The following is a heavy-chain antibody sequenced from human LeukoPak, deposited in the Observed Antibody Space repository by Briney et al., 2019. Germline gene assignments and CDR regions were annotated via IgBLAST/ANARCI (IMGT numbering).Heavy chain of an antibody. J-gene: IGHJ4*02. CDR1: GFTFDDYA. V-gene: IGHV3-9*01. D-gene: IGHD6-13*01. CDR2: ISLNSGSI. Sequence: PGRSLRLSCEASGFTFDDYAMHWVRQAPGKGLEWVSGISLNSGSIGYADSVKGRFTISRDNAKNSLYLEMNSLRADDTAFYYCTKLTKRMYSSSWYGGFDSWGQGTLVTVSS. CDR3: TKLTKRMYSSSWYGGFDS.